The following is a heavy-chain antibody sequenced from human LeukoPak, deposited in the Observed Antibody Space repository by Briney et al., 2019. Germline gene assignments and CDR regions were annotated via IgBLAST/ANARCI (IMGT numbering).Heavy chain of an antibody. Sequence: PSETLSLTCTVSGDSINSRSYYWGWIRQPPGKGLEWIGSIYYSGITYYNPSLKSRVTISVDTSENQFSLRLISVTAADTAVYYCARLRQSSTVTRKDYFDYWGQGTLVTVSS. J-gene: IGHJ4*02. D-gene: IGHD4-17*01. V-gene: IGHV4-39*01. CDR1: GDSINSRSYY. CDR2: IYYSGIT. CDR3: ARLRQSSTVTRKDYFDY.